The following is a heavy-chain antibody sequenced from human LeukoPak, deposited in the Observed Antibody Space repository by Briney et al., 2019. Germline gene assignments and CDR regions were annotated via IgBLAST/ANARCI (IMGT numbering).Heavy chain of an antibody. J-gene: IGHJ4*02. CDR1: GYTFTGYY. Sequence: GXSVKVSCKASGYTFTGYYMHWVRQAPGQGLEWMGWIDPNSGGTNYAQKFQGRVTMTRDTSISTAYMVLNRLRSDDTAVYYCAREYYYGSGNYYNRIDYWGQGTLVTVSS. CDR3: AREYYYGSGNYYNRIDY. D-gene: IGHD3-10*01. CDR2: IDPNSGGT. V-gene: IGHV1-2*02.